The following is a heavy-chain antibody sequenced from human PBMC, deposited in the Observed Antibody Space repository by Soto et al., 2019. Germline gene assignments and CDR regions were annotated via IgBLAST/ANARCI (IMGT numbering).Heavy chain of an antibody. V-gene: IGHV3-30-3*01. D-gene: IGHD6-6*01. CDR3: ACLASRPYYYYGMDV. CDR1: GFTFSSYA. J-gene: IGHJ6*02. CDR2: ISYDGSNK. Sequence: PVGSLRLSCAASGFTFSSYAMHWVRQAPGKGLEWVAVISYDGSNKYYADSVKGRFTISRDNSKNTLYLQMNSLRAEDTAVYYCACLASRPYYYYGMDVWGQGTTVTVSS.